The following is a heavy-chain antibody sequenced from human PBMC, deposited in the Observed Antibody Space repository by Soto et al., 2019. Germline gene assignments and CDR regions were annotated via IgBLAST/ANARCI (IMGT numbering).Heavy chain of an antibody. CDR1: GTSISSTFW. CDR3: ATLPPRIFVVTTEMPT. V-gene: IGHV4-4*02. J-gene: IGHJ5*02. Sequence: SETLSLTCAVSGTSISSTFWWTWVRQTPGKGLEWIGEIYHTGSTKYNPSLRGRVTISVDKSNNQFSLDLRSVTGADTPVFYFATLPPRIFVVTTEMPTWGQGPRVTVSS. CDR2: IYHTGST. D-gene: IGHD2-21*01.